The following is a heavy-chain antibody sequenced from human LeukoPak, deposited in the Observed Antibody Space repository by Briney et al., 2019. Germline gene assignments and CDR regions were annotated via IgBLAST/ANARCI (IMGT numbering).Heavy chain of an antibody. J-gene: IGHJ4*02. CDR1: GGSISSGDDY. CDR2: IYYSGST. Sequence: SETLSLTCTVSGGSISSGDDYWSWIRQPPGKGLEWIGYIYYSGSTYYNPSLKSRVTISVDTSKNQLSLKLSSVTAADTAVYYCARDPIAAADPADYWGQGTLVTVSS. D-gene: IGHD6-13*01. CDR3: ARDPIAAADPADY. V-gene: IGHV4-30-4*08.